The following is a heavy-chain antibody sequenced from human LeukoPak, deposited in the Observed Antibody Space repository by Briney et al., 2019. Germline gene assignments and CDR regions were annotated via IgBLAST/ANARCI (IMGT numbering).Heavy chain of an antibody. D-gene: IGHD4-11*01. CDR3: ARDFVTTLYYYGMDV. J-gene: IGHJ6*02. V-gene: IGHV1-2*02. CDR1: GYTFTGYY. CDR2: INPNSGGT. Sequence: ASVKVSCKASGYTFTGYYMHWVRQAPRQGLEWMGWINPNSGGTNYAQKFQGRVTMTRDTSISTAYMELSRLRSDDTAVYYCARDFVTTLYYYGMDVWGQGTTVTVSS.